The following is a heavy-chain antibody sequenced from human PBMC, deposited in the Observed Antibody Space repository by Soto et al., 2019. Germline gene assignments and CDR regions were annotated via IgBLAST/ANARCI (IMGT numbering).Heavy chain of an antibody. CDR1: GYTFTSYA. D-gene: IGHD3-9*01. Sequence: ASVKVSCKASGYTFTSYAIHWVRQAPGQRLEWMGWINAGNGNTKYSQKFQGRVTITRDTSASTAYMELSSLRSEDTAVYYCALPYYDILTGHNDAFDIWGQGTMVTVS. J-gene: IGHJ3*02. V-gene: IGHV1-3*01. CDR2: INAGNGNT. CDR3: ALPYYDILTGHNDAFDI.